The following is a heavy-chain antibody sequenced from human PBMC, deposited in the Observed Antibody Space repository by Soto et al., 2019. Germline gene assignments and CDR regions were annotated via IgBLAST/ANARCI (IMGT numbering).Heavy chain of an antibody. CDR2: INAGNGNT. CDR3: ATPIVAFY. V-gene: IGHV1-3*01. J-gene: IGHJ4*02. CDR1: GYTVTSYA. Sequence: DPVKVSCNAYGYTVTSYAINWVRQAPGQRLEWMGWINAGNGNTKYSQKFQGRVIITRDTSAGTAYMELRSLRSEDTAVYYFATPIVAFYWGKGTLVTVTS. D-gene: IGHD5-12*01.